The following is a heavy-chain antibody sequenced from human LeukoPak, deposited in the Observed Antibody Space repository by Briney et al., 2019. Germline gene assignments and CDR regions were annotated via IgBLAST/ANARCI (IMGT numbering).Heavy chain of an antibody. J-gene: IGHJ4*02. CDR2: ISSTSLYT. Sequence: GGSLRLSCAASGFTFSDYYLSWVRQAPGKGLEWLSYISSTSLYTNYADSVKGRFTISRDNAKNSLYLQMNSLRAEDSAVYYCARRIGLDFDYWVQGRLVTASS. CDR3: ARRIGLDFDY. D-gene: IGHD2-15*01. CDR1: GFTFSDYY. V-gene: IGHV3-11*03.